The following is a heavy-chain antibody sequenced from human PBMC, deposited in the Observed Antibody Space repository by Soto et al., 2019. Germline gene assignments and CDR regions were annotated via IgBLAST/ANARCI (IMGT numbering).Heavy chain of an antibody. CDR1: GGSFSGYY. CDR3: ARPSTYYYYGMDV. CDR2: INHSGST. V-gene: IGHV4-34*01. Sequence: PSETLSLTCAVYGGSFSGYYWSWTRQPPGKGLEWIGEINHSGSTNYNPSLKSRVTISVDTSKNQFSLKLSSVTAADTAVYYCARPSTYYYYGMDVWGQGTTVTVSS. J-gene: IGHJ6*02.